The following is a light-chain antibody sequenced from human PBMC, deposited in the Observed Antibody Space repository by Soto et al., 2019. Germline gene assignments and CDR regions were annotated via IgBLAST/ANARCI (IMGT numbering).Light chain of an antibody. J-gene: IGKJ2*01. CDR1: LSISSE. CDR3: QQGHNWPLT. V-gene: IGKV3-15*01. CDR2: GAS. Sequence: EIVMTQSPATLSVSPGERATLSCRASLSISSELAWYQQKTGQPPRLLIYGASTRATGVPARFTGSGSGSDFTLTISGLQSEDFAVYYCQQGHNWPLTFGQGTRLEI.